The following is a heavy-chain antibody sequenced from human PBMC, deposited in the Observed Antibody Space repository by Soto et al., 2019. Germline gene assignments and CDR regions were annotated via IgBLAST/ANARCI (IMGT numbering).Heavy chain of an antibody. V-gene: IGHV3-74*01. CDR1: VSTFINDW. CDR3: ARDPSYSLDV. J-gene: IGHJ6*02. Sequence: GWSLGPSCALSVSTFINDWIHWVRQAPGKGLVWVSHINSDGSSTNYADFVKGRFTIARDNAKKTVYLQMNSLRAEDTAVYYCARDPSYSLDVWGQGTTVTVSS. CDR2: INSDGSST.